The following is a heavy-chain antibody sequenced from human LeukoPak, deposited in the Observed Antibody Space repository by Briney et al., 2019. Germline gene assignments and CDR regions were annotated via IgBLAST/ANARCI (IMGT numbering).Heavy chain of an antibody. CDR2: ISGSGGST. D-gene: IGHD3-10*01. J-gene: IGHJ5*02. Sequence: GGSLRLSCAASGFTFSSYAMSWVRLAPGKGLEWVSAISGSGGSTYYADSVKGRFTISRDNSKNTLYLQMNSLRAEDTAVYYCAKDPDGSGSYYGNWFDPWGQGTLVTVSS. CDR1: GFTFSSYA. V-gene: IGHV3-23*01. CDR3: AKDPDGSGSYYGNWFDP.